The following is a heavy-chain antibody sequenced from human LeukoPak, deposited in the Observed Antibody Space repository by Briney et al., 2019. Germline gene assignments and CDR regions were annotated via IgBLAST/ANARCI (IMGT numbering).Heavy chain of an antibody. CDR1: GYTFTGYY. J-gene: IGHJ4*02. CDR2: VNPHSGGT. V-gene: IGHV1-2*02. CDR3: ARDTYYYDSSGYWADY. Sequence: ASVKVSCKASGYTFTGYYLHWVRQAPGQGLEWMGWVNPHSGGTNYAQKFQGRVTMTRDTSISTAYMELSRLGSDDTAVYYCARDTYYYDSSGYWADYWGQGTLVTVSS. D-gene: IGHD3-22*01.